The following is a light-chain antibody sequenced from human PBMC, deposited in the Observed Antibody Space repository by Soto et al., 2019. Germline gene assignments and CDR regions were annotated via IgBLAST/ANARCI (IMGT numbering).Light chain of an antibody. CDR1: QSVSSTY. J-gene: IGKJ1*01. CDR2: GAS. V-gene: IGKV3-20*01. CDR3: HQCGNSWWT. Sequence: ETVLTQSPGSLSLSPGETASLSCRASQSVSSTYLAWYQQKPGQAPRVLIYGASSRATGIPDRFSGSGSGTDFTLTISRLEPEDFAVYYCHQCGNSWWTFGQGTTVDIK.